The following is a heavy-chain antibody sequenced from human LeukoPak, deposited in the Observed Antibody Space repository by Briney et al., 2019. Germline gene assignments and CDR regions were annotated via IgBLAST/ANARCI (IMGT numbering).Heavy chain of an antibody. V-gene: IGHV4-59*01. Sequence: SETLSLTCTVSGGSISSYYWSWIRQPPGKGLEWIGYIYYSGSTNYNPSLKSRVTISVDTSKNQFSLKLSSVTAADTAVYYCARGRPRSGYYPFDHWGQGTLVTVSS. D-gene: IGHD3-3*01. J-gene: IGHJ4*02. CDR2: IYYSGST. CDR1: GGSISSYY. CDR3: ARGRPRSGYYPFDH.